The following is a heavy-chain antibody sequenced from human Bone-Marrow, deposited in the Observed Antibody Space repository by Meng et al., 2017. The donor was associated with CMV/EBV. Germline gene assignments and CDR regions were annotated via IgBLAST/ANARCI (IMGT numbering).Heavy chain of an antibody. CDR3: ARDLSHGDYRYYYYYYGMDV. V-gene: IGHV3-30*02. J-gene: IGHJ6*02. Sequence: GESLKISCAASGFTFSSYGMHWVRQAPGKGLEWVAFIRYDGSNKYYADSVKGRFTTSRDNSKNSLYLQMNSLRAEDTAVYYCARDLSHGDYRYYYYYYGMDVWGQGTTVTVSS. D-gene: IGHD4-17*01. CDR2: IRYDGSNK. CDR1: GFTFSSYG.